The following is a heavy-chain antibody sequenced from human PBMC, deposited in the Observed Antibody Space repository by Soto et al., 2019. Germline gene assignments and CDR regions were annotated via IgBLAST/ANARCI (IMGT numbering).Heavy chain of an antibody. CDR3: ATRITVFGLLIPPFDP. CDR1: GGSVNGYY. Sequence: SETLSLTCAVYGGSVNGYYWNWIRQPPGKGLEWIGEINHTGGTHYNPSLKSRGTMSVDTSKNQFSLRLSSVTAADTAIYYCATRITVFGLLIPPFDPGGQGTQVTVSS. J-gene: IGHJ5*02. D-gene: IGHD3-3*01. CDR2: INHTGGT. V-gene: IGHV4-34*01.